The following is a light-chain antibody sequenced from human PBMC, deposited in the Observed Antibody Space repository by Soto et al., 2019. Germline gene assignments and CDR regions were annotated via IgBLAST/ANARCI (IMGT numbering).Light chain of an antibody. CDR2: LNSDGSH. CDR1: SGHSSYA. J-gene: IGLJ2*01. V-gene: IGLV4-69*01. CDR3: QTWGTGIVV. Sequence: QAVVTQSPSASASLGVSVKLTCTLSSGHSSYAIAWHQQQPEKGPRFLMNLNSDGSHRKGDGIPDRFSGSSSGAERYLTISSLQSEDEADYYCQTWGTGIVVFGGGTKLTVL.